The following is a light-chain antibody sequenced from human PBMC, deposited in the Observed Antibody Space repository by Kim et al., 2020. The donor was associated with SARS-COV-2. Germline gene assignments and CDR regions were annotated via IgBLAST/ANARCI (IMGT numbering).Light chain of an antibody. J-gene: IGLJ3*02. CDR3: QSPDSTNNYIGV. Sequence: SYELTQPPSVSVPPGQTARITCSGDALAKQYAYWYQQKSGQAPVLVIYKDTERPSGIPERFSGSTSGTTVTLTISGVLAEDEADYYCQSPDSTNNYIGVFGGGTQLTVL. CDR1: ALAKQY. V-gene: IGLV3-25*03. CDR2: KDT.